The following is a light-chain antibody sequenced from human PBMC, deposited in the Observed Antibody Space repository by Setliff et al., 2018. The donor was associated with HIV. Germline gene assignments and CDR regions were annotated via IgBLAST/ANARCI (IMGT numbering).Light chain of an antibody. V-gene: IGLV2-14*02. J-gene: IGLJ2*01. CDR1: SSDVGTYRF. Sequence: QSALTQPASVSGSPGQSITISCTGTSSDVGTYRFVSWYQQHPGKVPKLMIYEVTKRPSGVSNRFSASKSGNTASLTISGLQAEDEADYYCTSYTTNNIVIFGGGTQLTV. CDR3: TSYTTNNIVI. CDR2: EVT.